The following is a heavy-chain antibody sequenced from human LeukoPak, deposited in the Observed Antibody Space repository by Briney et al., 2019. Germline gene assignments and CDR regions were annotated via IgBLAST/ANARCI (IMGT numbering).Heavy chain of an antibody. CDR2: INPSGGST. V-gene: IGHV1-46*01. D-gene: IGHD3-22*01. J-gene: IGHJ4*02. CDR3: ARELGVGITMIVVVTHFDY. Sequence: ASVKVSCKASGYTFTSYYMHWVRQAPGQGLEWMGIINPSGGSTSYAQKFQGRVTMTRDTSISTAYMELSRLRSDDTAVYYCARELGVGITMIVVVTHFDYWGQGALVTVSS. CDR1: GYTFTSYY.